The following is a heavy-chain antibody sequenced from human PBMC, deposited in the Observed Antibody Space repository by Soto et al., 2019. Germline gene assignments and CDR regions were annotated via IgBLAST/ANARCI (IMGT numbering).Heavy chain of an antibody. D-gene: IGHD3-10*01. J-gene: IGHJ4*02. Sequence: PGEPLNISCQGTGYRFFSSWIGWVRQKPGKRLEWLGNVYPSDSDVRYDPAFEGQVTISADQSITTAYLQLLNLKVSDTAIYCCTKGSTSAFDSWGQGTRVTVSS. CDR1: GYRFFSSW. CDR3: TKGSTSAFDS. V-gene: IGHV5-51*01. CDR2: VYPSDSDV.